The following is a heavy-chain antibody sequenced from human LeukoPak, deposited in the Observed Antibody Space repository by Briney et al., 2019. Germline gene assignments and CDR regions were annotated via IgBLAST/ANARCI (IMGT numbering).Heavy chain of an antibody. D-gene: IGHD3-3*01. Sequence: ASVKVSCKASGYTFTSYYMHWVRQAPGQGLEWMGIINPSGGSTSYAQKFQGRVTMTRGTSTSTVYTELSSLRSEDTAVYYCARDHYDFWSGYYTGYYSYYYMDVWGTGTTVTVSS. CDR2: INPSGGST. CDR1: GYTFTSYY. CDR3: ARDHYDFWSGYYTGYYSYYYMDV. V-gene: IGHV1-46*01. J-gene: IGHJ6*03.